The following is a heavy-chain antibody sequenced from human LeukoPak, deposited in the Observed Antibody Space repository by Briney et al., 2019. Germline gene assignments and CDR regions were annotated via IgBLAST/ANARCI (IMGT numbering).Heavy chain of an antibody. Sequence: SETLSLTCTVSGGSISSGDYYWSWIRQPPGKGLEWIGYIYYSGSTYYNPSLKSRVTISVDTSKNQFSLKLSSVTAADTAVYYCARAVFWSGYRNFDYWGQGTLVTVSS. CDR1: GGSISSGDYY. V-gene: IGHV4-30-4*08. J-gene: IGHJ4*02. CDR3: ARAVFWSGYRNFDY. D-gene: IGHD3-3*01. CDR2: IYYSGST.